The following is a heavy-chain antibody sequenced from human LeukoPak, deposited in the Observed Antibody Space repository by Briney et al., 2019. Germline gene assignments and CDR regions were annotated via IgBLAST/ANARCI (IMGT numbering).Heavy chain of an antibody. CDR1: GASIGSDY. Sequence: PSQTLSLTCTVSGASIGSDYWSWIRQPPGKGLGWVGYIYYSGSTNYNPSLNSRVSLSVDTSTNQFSLQLSSVTAADTAVYYCASVRRAFGAFDIWGQGTMVTVSS. J-gene: IGHJ3*02. CDR3: ASVRRAFGAFDI. D-gene: IGHD3-16*01. V-gene: IGHV4-59*01. CDR2: IYYSGST.